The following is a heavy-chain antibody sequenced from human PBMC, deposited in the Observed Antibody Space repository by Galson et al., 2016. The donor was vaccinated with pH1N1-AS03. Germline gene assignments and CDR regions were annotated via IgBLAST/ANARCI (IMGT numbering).Heavy chain of an antibody. CDR1: GYDFTKYG. J-gene: IGHJ4*02. Sequence: SVKVSCKASGYDFTKYGITWVRQAPGQGLEWVGGISGDSSQTKSAQIVQDRVTLTTDASTSTAYLEMRSLRSDDTAVYYCARGSGTSATTSLPYWGQGTLVTVSS. V-gene: IGHV1-18*01. D-gene: IGHD2-15*01. CDR3: ARGSGTSATTSLPY. CDR2: ISGDSSQT.